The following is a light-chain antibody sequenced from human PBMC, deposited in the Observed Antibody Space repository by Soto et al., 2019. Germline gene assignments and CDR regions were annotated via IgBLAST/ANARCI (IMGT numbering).Light chain of an antibody. CDR3: NSYTTSSSLYV. CDR1: SSDFGGYDH. Sequence: QSALTQPASVSVSPGQSITIPCTGTSSDFGGYDHVSWYQQHPGKAPKLMVYDVSNRPSGVSVRFSGSKSANTASLTISGLQAEDEADYYCNSYTTSSSLYVFGTGTKVTVL. J-gene: IGLJ1*01. CDR2: DVS. V-gene: IGLV2-14*01.